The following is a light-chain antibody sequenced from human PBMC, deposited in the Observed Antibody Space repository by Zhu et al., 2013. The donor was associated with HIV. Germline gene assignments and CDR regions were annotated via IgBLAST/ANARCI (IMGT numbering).Light chain of an antibody. CDR2: GAS. Sequence: EILMTQSPATLSVSPGERATLSCRASQSVRSSYLAWYQQTPGQAPRLLIYGASSRATGIPDRFSGSGSGTDFTLTISRLEPEDSAVYYCQQYGSSPPYTFGQGTKLEIK. V-gene: IGKV3-20*01. CDR1: QSVRSSY. J-gene: IGKJ2*01. CDR3: QQYGSSPPYT.